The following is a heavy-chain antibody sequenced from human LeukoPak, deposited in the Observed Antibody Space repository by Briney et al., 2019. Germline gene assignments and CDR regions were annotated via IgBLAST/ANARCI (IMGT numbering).Heavy chain of an antibody. CDR3: ARRPSADSSSWYQDNYYGMDV. J-gene: IGHJ6*02. Sequence: PGGSLRLSCAASGFTFSGCAMCWDRQAPDEGLEWVAIILYDVTNTNYVDSMQGRFTISTNNSTNTTYLQMNCLIAEDPAVYYRARRPSADSSSWYQDNYYGMDVWGQGTTVTVSS. CDR2: ILYDVTNT. D-gene: IGHD6-13*01. CDR1: GFTFSGCA. V-gene: IGHV3-30*12.